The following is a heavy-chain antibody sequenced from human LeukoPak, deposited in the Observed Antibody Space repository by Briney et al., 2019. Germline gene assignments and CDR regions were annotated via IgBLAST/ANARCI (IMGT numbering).Heavy chain of an antibody. V-gene: IGHV3-33*06. CDR1: GFTFSSYG. D-gene: IGHD3-3*01. CDR3: AKGGDFWSGPQFDY. J-gene: IGHJ4*02. CDR2: IWYDGSNK. Sequence: GRSLRLSCAASGFTFSSYGMHWVRQAPGKGLEWVAVIWYDGSNKYYTDSVKGRFTISRDNSKNTLYLQMNSLRAEDTAVYYCAKGGDFWSGPQFDYWGQGTLVTVSS.